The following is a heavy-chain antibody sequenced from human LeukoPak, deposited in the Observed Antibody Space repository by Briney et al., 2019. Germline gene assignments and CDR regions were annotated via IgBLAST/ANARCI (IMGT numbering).Heavy chain of an antibody. CDR2: GYHIGST. V-gene: IGHV4-38-2*02. CDR3: ARDGALLTTSYGMDV. J-gene: IGHJ6*02. D-gene: IGHD4/OR15-4a*01. Sequence: SETLSLTCTVSGYSISSGYYWGWIRQPPGKGLEWIGSGYHIGSTYFNPSLRSRVTISVDTSKNTFSLKLSSVTAADTAVYYCARDGALLTTSYGMDVWGQGTTVTVSS. CDR1: GYSISSGYY.